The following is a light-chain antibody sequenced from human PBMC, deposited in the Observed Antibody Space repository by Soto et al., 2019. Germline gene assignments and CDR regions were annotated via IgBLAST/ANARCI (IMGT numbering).Light chain of an antibody. Sequence: QSALTQPASVSGSPGQSITISCTGTSSDVGSYNLVSWYQQHPGNAPKLMIYEGSKRPSGVSNRFFGSKSGNTASLTISGLXXXXEXXYYCCSFARGSTLVFGGGTKVTVL. CDR2: EGS. V-gene: IGLV2-23*01. J-gene: IGLJ3*02. CDR1: SSDVGSYNL. CDR3: CSFARGSTLV.